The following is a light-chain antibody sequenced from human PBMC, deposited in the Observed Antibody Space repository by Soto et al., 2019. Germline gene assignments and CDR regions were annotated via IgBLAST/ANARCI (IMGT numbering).Light chain of an antibody. Sequence: DIQMTQSPSSLPASVGDRVTITCRASQSISNYLNWYQHKPGKAPKVLIYGASNLQSGVPSRFSGSGSGTDFTLTISSLQREDFATYFCQQSYSSSWTFGPGTKVDIK. CDR2: GAS. CDR3: QQSYSSSWT. V-gene: IGKV1-39*01. J-gene: IGKJ1*01. CDR1: QSISNY.